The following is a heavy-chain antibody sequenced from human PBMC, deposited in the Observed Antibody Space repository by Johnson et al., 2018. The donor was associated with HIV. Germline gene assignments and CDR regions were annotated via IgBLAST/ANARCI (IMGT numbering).Heavy chain of an antibody. CDR1: GFTFSSYG. Sequence: QVQLVESGGGVVQPGRSLRLSCAASGFTFSSYGMHWVRQAPGKWLEWVAVIWYDGSNKYYADSVKGRFTISRDNSKNTLYLQMNSLRAEDTAVYYCAREGNYAAFDIWGQGTMVTVSS. CDR3: AREGNYAAFDI. D-gene: IGHD4-11*01. V-gene: IGHV3-30*19. CDR2: IWYDGSNK. J-gene: IGHJ3*02.